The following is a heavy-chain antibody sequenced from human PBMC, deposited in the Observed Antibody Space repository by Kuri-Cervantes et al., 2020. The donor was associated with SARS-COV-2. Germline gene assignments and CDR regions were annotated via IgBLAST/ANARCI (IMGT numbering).Heavy chain of an antibody. Sequence: GESLKISCAASGFTVSSNYMSWVRQAPGKGLEWVSVIYSGGSTSYADSVKGRFTISRDNSRNTLYLQMKSLRAEDTAVYYCARGHDRRVYFSTPAPYYFDFWGQGILVTVSS. CDR1: GFTVSSNY. J-gene: IGHJ4*02. CDR3: ARGHDRRVYFSTPAPYYFDF. D-gene: IGHD3-22*01. V-gene: IGHV3-53*01. CDR2: IYSGGST.